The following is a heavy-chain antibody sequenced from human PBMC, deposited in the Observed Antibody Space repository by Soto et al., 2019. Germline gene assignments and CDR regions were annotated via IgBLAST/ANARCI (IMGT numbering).Heavy chain of an antibody. J-gene: IGHJ4*02. D-gene: IGHD6-13*01. CDR1: GYSFTSYW. CDR2: IYPGDSDT. CDR3: ASLIAAATASRWYFDY. V-gene: IGHV5-51*03. Sequence: EVQLVQSGAEVKKPGESLKISCKGSGYSFTSYWIGWVRQMPGKGLEWMGIIYPGDSDTRYSPSFQGQVTISADKSISTAYLQWSSLKASDTAMYYCASLIAAATASRWYFDYWGQGTLVTVSS.